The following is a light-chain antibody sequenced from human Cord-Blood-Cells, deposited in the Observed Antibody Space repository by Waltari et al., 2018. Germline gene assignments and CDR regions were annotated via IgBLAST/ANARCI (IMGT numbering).Light chain of an antibody. CDR3: QQYYSTPPT. J-gene: IGKJ1*01. CDR1: QSVLYSSNNKNY. CDR2: WAS. Sequence: DIVMTQSTDSLAVSLLERATINLKSSQSVLYSSNNKNYLAWYQQKPGQPPKLLIYWASTRESGVPDRFSGSGSGTDFTLTISSLQAEDVAVYYCQQYYSTPPTFGQGTKVEIK. V-gene: IGKV4-1*01.